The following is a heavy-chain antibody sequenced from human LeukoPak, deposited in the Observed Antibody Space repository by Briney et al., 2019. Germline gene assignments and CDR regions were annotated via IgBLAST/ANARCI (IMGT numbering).Heavy chain of an antibody. V-gene: IGHV1-69*05. CDR2: TIPIFGTA. CDR3: ARVFRIGLLWFGESNFDY. D-gene: IGHD3-10*01. CDR1: GGTFSSYA. J-gene: IGHJ4*02. Sequence: AAVKVSCKASGGTFSSYAISWVRQAPAQGLEWMGGTIPIFGTANYAQKFQGRVTMTRDTSTRTVYMDLSSLRSEDTAVYYCARVFRIGLLWFGESNFDYWGQGTLVTVSS.